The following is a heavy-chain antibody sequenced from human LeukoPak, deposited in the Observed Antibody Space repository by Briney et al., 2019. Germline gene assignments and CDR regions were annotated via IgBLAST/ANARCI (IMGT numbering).Heavy chain of an antibody. J-gene: IGHJ4*02. CDR3: GRHLLRSVGSTGLDF. CDR2: IRTKAYGETT. V-gene: IGHV3-49*04. Sequence: GGSLRLSCIASGFTLADHAMSWVRQAPGKGLEWVGFIRTKAYGETTEYAASVKGRFTILRDDSTNIAYLQMNGLKAEGTAVYYCGRHLLRSVGSTGLDFWGQGTLVTVAS. D-gene: IGHD1-26*01. CDR1: GFTLADHA.